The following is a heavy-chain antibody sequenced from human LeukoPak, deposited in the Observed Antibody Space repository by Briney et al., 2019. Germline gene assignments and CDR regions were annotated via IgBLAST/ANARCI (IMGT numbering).Heavy chain of an antibody. CDR2: IHHTGNT. Sequence: SETLSLTCTVTGDSISSDDYYWSWIPQPPGKGLEWIGHIHHTGNTYYNPSLRSRLIVSLDTSKNQFSLELTSVTAADTAVYHCGRARKRSSVGHTYWFDPWGQGTLVTVSS. J-gene: IGHJ5*02. D-gene: IGHD2-15*01. V-gene: IGHV4-30-4*01. CDR3: GRARKRSSVGHTYWFDP. CDR1: GDSISSDDYY.